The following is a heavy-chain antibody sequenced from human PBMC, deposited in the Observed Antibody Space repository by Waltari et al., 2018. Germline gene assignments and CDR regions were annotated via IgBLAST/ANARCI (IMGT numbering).Heavy chain of an antibody. V-gene: IGHV3-13*04. CDR1: GFTFRSYD. CDR3: VRGAYRGNDF. D-gene: IGHD1-1*01. CDR2: VGTGGVT. Sequence: EVQVVESGGTLVQPGGSLRLSCIASGFTFRSYDMHWVRQMSGKGLECVAVVGTGGVTHYAESVRGRFTISRDNVKNSLYLQMNSLRVEDTAEYYCVRGAYRGNDFWGQGTRVTVSS. J-gene: IGHJ4*02.